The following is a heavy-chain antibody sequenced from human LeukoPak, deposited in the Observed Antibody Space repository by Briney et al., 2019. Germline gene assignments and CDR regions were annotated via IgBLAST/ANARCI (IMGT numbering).Heavy chain of an antibody. CDR2: INHSGNT. Sequence: SETLSLTCAVYGGSFSDYYWSWIRQPPGKGLEWIGEINHSGNTNYNPSLKSRVTISVDTSKNQFSLKLSSVTAADTAVYYCARRGYCSSTSCYEYWFDPWGQGTLVTVSS. CDR3: ARRGYCSSTSCYEYWFDP. J-gene: IGHJ5*02. D-gene: IGHD2-2*01. V-gene: IGHV4-34*01. CDR1: GGSFSDYY.